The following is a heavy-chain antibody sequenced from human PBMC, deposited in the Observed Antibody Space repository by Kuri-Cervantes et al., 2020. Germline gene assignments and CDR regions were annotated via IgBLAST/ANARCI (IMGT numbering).Heavy chain of an antibody. J-gene: IGHJ4*02. CDR2: INHSGST. V-gene: IGHV4-39*07. D-gene: IGHD3-22*01. Sequence: SETLSLTCTVSGGSISSSSYYWSWIRQPPGKGLEWIGEINHSGSTNYNPSLKSRVTISVDTSKNQFSLKLSSVTAADTAVYYCAARPTESYYYDSSGYQRNFDYWGQGTLVTSPQ. CDR1: GGSISSSSYY. CDR3: AARPTESYYYDSSGYQRNFDY.